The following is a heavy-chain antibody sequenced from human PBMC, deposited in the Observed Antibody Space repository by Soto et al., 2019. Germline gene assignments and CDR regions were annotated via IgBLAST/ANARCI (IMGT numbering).Heavy chain of an antibody. V-gene: IGHV3-23*01. CDR1: GFTFSSYA. J-gene: IGHJ3*02. D-gene: IGHD3-10*01. CDR3: AKLDITMPGAFDI. Sequence: PVGSLRLSCAASGFTFSSYAMSWVRQAPGKGLEWVSAISGGGSGTYYADSVKGRFTISRDNAKNTLYLQMNSLRAEDTAVYYCAKLDITMPGAFDIWGQGTMVTVSS. CDR2: ISGGGSGT.